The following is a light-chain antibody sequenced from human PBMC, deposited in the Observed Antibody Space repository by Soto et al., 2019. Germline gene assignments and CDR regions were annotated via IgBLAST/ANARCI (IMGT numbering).Light chain of an antibody. V-gene: IGLV2-14*01. Sequence: QSVLTQPASVSGSPGQSITISCTGTSSDVGGYNYVSWYQQYPGKAPKLMIYEVSNRPSGVSNRFSGSKSGNTASLTISGLQAEDEADYYCSSYTSSSTHWVFGGGTKLTVL. J-gene: IGLJ3*02. CDR3: SSYTSSSTHWV. CDR2: EVS. CDR1: SSDVGGYNY.